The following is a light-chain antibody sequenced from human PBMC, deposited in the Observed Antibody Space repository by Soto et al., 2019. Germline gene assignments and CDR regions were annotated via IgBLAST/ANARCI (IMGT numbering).Light chain of an antibody. CDR1: QGIVTW. CDR2: GAS. J-gene: IGKJ4*01. CDR3: HQAAHVPLT. Sequence: DIQMTQSPSYVSASVGDRVTITCRASQGIVTWLAWYQQKPGKAPKFLIFGASSLHSGVPPRFSGSGSGTDFTLTISSLQPEDFATYYCHQAAHVPLTFGRGTRVDIK. V-gene: IGKV1-12*01.